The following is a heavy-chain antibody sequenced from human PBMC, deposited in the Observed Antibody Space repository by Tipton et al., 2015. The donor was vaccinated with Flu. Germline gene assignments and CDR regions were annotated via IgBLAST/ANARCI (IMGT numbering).Heavy chain of an antibody. CDR1: GLIVRNNY. Sequence: SLRLSCEASGLIVRNNYMNWVRQVPGKGLEWVSLLYSGGSTSYATSVRGRFTISRDNSKNTLHLQMDSLRAEDTAVYYCARDKRRYLDYWGQGTPVIVSS. V-gene: IGHV3-66*01. J-gene: IGHJ4*02. CDR2: LYSGGST. CDR3: ARDKRRYLDY.